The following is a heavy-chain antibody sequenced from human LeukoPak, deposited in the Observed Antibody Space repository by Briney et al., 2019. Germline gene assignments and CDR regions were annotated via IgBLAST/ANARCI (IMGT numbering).Heavy chain of an antibody. CDR3: ASKRWLQSSFDY. Sequence: GGSLRLSCTVSGFTVSTNSMSWVRQAPGKGLEWVSRINSDGSSTSNADSVKGRFTISRDNAKNTLYLQMNSLRAEDTAVYYCASKRWLQSSFDYWGQGTLVTVSS. CDR1: GFTVSTNS. J-gene: IGHJ4*02. CDR2: INSDGSST. D-gene: IGHD5-24*01. V-gene: IGHV3-74*01.